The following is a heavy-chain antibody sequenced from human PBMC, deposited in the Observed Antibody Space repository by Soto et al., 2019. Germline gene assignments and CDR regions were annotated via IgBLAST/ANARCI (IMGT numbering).Heavy chain of an antibody. D-gene: IGHD2-21*02. CDR3: AKDSTVVVTAIGSWYFDL. V-gene: IGHV3-30*18. CDR1: GFTFSSYG. CDR2: ISYDGSNK. Sequence: QVQMVESGVGVVQPGRSLRLSCAASGFTFSSYGMHWVRQAPGKGLEWVAVISYDGSNKYYADSVKGRFTISRDNSKNTLYLQMNRLRAEDTAVYYCAKDSTVVVTAIGSWYFDLWGRGTLVTVSS. J-gene: IGHJ2*01.